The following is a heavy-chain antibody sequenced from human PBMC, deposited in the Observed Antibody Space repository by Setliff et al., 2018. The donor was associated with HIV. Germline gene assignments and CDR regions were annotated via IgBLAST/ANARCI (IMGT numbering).Heavy chain of an antibody. J-gene: IGHJ6*02. Sequence: PGGSLRLSCVASGFTFSDYELNWVRQAPGKRPEWLAYIGASGRTMYYADSVRGRFTVSRDNAKNSLYLQLNSLRDEDTAVYYCARDQSGPDPGIPDYFYGMDVWGQGTPVTVSS. V-gene: IGHV3-48*03. D-gene: IGHD1-20*01. CDR3: ARDQSGPDPGIPDYFYGMDV. CDR2: IGASGRTM. CDR1: GFTFSDYE.